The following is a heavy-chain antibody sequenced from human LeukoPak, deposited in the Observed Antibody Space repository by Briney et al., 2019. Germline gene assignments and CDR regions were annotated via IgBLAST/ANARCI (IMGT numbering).Heavy chain of an antibody. CDR3: ARRGGKQPYYYYYLDV. D-gene: IGHD1/OR15-1a*01. J-gene: IGHJ6*03. Sequence: GGSLRLSCAASGFTVSSNYMSWVRQAPRKGLQWVSLIYSGGSTYFVDSVKGRFTVSRDISRNTLSLQMNNLRAEDTAVYYCARRGGKQPYYYYYLDVWGKGTTVTVSS. V-gene: IGHV3-53*01. CDR2: IYSGGST. CDR1: GFTVSSNY.